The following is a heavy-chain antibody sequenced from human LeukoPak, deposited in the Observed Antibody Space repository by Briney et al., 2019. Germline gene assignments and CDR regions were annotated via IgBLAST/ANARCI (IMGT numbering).Heavy chain of an antibody. V-gene: IGHV1-69*05. CDR3: ARDVHGDYGSGWFDP. J-gene: IGHJ5*02. CDR2: IMPLFGTA. D-gene: IGHD4-17*01. CDR1: GGTFNNSA. Sequence: GASVKVSCKTSGGTFNNSAISWVRQAPGQGLEWLGGIMPLFGTAGYAQKFQGRGTITKEEAPGTVYLELASLTSDDTAVYYCARDVHGDYGSGWFDPWGQGTLVSVSS.